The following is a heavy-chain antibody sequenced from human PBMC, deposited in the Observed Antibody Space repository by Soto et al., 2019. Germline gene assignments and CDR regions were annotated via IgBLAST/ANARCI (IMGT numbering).Heavy chain of an antibody. V-gene: IGHV3-74*01. CDR3: ARGDYFGSGTTLLY. CDR1: GFTFSSYW. J-gene: IGHJ4*02. CDR2: ISTDGSST. D-gene: IGHD3-10*01. Sequence: EVQLVESGGGLVQPGGSLRLSCAASGFTFSSYWMHWVRQAPGKGLVWVSRISTDGSSTSYADSVKGRVTISRDNAKNTLYLQVDGLRVEDMSVYYCARGDYFGSGTTLLYWGQGTLVTVSS.